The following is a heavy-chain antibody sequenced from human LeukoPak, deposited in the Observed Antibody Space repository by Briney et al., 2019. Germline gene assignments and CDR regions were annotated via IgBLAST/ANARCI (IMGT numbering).Heavy chain of an antibody. CDR2: ISAYNGNT. Sequence: ASVKVSCKASGYTFSSYGISWVRQAPGQGLEWMGWISAYNGNTNYAQKLQGRVTMTTDTSTSTAYMELRSLRSDDTAVYYCARAPDYYYDSSGPHFDYWGQGTLVTVSS. J-gene: IGHJ4*02. V-gene: IGHV1-18*01. CDR3: ARAPDYYYDSSGPHFDY. D-gene: IGHD3-22*01. CDR1: GYTFSSYG.